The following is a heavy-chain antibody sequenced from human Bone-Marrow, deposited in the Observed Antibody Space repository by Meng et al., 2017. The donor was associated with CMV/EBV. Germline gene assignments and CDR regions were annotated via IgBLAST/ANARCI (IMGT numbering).Heavy chain of an antibody. Sequence: QVQMVQCGAEVKTPGSSLKVSCKASGDTFSRYGVSWVRQAPGQGLEWMGGIIPMFGTANYAQSFQGRLTITADESRTTAYMELRSLRFDDTAVYYCARDASAVDWYFDLWGRGTLVTVSS. CDR3: ARDASAVDWYFDL. V-gene: IGHV1-69*12. D-gene: IGHD2-15*01. CDR2: IIPMFGTA. J-gene: IGHJ2*01. CDR1: GDTFSRYG.